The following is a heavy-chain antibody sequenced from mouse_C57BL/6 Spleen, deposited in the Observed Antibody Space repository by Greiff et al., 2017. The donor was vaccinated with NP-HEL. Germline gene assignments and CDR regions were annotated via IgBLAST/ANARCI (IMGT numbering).Heavy chain of an antibody. CDR2: IYPGSGST. J-gene: IGHJ4*01. V-gene: IGHV1-55*01. CDR1: GYTFTSYW. CDR3: AGSVGLRGYAMDY. D-gene: IGHD2-4*01. Sequence: QVQLQQPGAELVKPGASVKMSCKASGYTFTSYWITWVKQRPGQGLEWIGVIYPGSGSTNYNEKFKSKATLPVDTSSSTAYMQLSSLTSEDSAVDYCAGSVGLRGYAMDYWGQGTSVTVSS.